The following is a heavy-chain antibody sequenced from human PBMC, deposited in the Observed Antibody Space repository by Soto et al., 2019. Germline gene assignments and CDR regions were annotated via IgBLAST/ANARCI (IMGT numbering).Heavy chain of an antibody. CDR2: IYPGDSGT. Sequence: PGESLKISCKGSGYNFTSYCIGWVRQMPGKGLEWMGIIYPGDSGTRYSPSFQGQVTISADKSISTAYLQWSSLKASDTAMYYCARHGLRWAGTYYYGMDVWGQGTTVTVSS. D-gene: IGHD4-17*01. CDR1: GYNFTSYC. CDR3: ARHGLRWAGTYYYGMDV. J-gene: IGHJ6*02. V-gene: IGHV5-51*01.